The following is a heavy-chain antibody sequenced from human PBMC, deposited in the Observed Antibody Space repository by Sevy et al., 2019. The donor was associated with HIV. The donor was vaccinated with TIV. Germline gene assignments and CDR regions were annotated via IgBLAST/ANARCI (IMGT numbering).Heavy chain of an antibody. D-gene: IGHD4-17*01. CDR3: AREKTTAFAFDL. CDR2: VYDSGST. Sequence: SETLSLTCAVSGGSISSTNWWSWVRQPPGKGLEWIGEVYDSGSTNYNPSLKSRVSISVDKAKNQFSVKLSSVTAADQDVYYCAREKTTAFAFDLWGQGALVTVSS. J-gene: IGHJ4*02. CDR1: GGSISSTNW. V-gene: IGHV4-4*02.